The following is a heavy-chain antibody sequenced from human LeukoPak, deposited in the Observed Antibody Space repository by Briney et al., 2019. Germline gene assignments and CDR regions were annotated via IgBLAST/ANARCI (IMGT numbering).Heavy chain of an antibody. Sequence: SVKVSCKASGYTFTSYGISWVRQAPGQGLEWMGRIIPIFGTANYAQKFQGRVTITTDESTSTAYMELSSLRSEDTAVYYCARDLQWSPQGNYFDYWGQGTLVTVSS. D-gene: IGHD3-3*01. J-gene: IGHJ4*02. CDR3: ARDLQWSPQGNYFDY. CDR2: IIPIFGTA. V-gene: IGHV1-69*05. CDR1: GYTFTSYG.